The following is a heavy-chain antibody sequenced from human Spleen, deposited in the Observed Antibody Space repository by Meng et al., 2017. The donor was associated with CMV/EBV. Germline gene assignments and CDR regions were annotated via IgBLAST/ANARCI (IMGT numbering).Heavy chain of an antibody. CDR3: ARRLVGNYDFWSDYPSGDPFDI. Sequence: GSLRLSCAVYGGSFSGYYWSWIRQPPGKGLEWIGEINHSGSTNYNPSLKSRVTISVDTSKNQFSLKLSSVTAADTAVYYCARRLVGNYDFWSDYPSGDPFDIWDQGTMVTVSS. CDR2: INHSGST. J-gene: IGHJ3*02. CDR1: GGSFSGYY. V-gene: IGHV4-34*01. D-gene: IGHD3-3*01.